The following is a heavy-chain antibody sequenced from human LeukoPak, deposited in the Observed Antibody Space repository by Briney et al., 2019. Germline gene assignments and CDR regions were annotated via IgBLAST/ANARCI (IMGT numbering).Heavy chain of an antibody. CDR1: GGSFSGYY. V-gene: IGHV4-34*01. CDR3: ATGTSGYSSSWYGGRNYYYYYMDV. J-gene: IGHJ6*03. Sequence: PSETLSLTCAVYGGSFSGYYWSWIRQPPGKGLEWIGEINHSGSTNYNPSLKSRVTISVDTSKNQFSLKLSSVTAADTAVYYCATGTSGYSSSWYGGRNYYYYYMDVWGKGTTVTVSS. D-gene: IGHD6-13*01. CDR2: INHSGST.